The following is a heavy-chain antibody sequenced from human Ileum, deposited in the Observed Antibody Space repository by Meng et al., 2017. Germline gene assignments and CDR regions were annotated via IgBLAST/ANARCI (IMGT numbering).Heavy chain of an antibody. J-gene: IGHJ4*02. Sequence: GEFLKISCAASGFTFSDYAMSWVRQAPGKGLEWVSGMNSGGSGTYYADSVKGRFSISRDNSKNTLFLQMSSLRVEDTAVYYCANGYSPDYWGQGTLVTVSS. CDR2: MNSGGSGT. V-gene: IGHV3-23*01. CDR1: GFTFSDYA. CDR3: ANGYSPDY. D-gene: IGHD5-12*01.